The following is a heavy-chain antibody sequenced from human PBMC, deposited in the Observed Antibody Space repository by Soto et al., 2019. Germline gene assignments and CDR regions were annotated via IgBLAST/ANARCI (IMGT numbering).Heavy chain of an antibody. CDR1: GFTFSSYW. CDR2: INSDGSST. CDR3: AREYCSGGSCYSLGRYLQH. D-gene: IGHD2-15*01. Sequence: EVQLVESGGGLVQPGGSLRLSCAASGFTFSSYWMHWVRQAPGKGLVWVSRINSDGSSTSYADSVKGRFTISRDNAKNTLYLQMSSLRAEDTAVYYCAREYCSGGSCYSLGRYLQHWGQGTLVTVSS. V-gene: IGHV3-74*01. J-gene: IGHJ1*01.